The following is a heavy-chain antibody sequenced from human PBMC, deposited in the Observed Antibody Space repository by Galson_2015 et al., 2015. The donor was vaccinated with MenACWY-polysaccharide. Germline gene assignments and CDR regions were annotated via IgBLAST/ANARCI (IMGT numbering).Heavy chain of an antibody. Sequence: SVKVSCKASGYTFTSYDINWVRQATGQGLGWMGWMSPNTAKTGYPQKFQGRVTMTRNNSISTAYMELSSLTSEDTAVYYCARGRRDTAVAATAAVFLDYWGQGILVTVSS. J-gene: IGHJ4*02. V-gene: IGHV1-8*01. CDR2: MSPNTAKT. CDR3: ARGRRDTAVAATAAVFLDY. D-gene: IGHD6-19*01. CDR1: GYTFTSYD.